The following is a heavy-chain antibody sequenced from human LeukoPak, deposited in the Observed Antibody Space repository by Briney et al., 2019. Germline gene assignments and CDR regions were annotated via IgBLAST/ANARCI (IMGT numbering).Heavy chain of an antibody. Sequence: PSETLSLTCGVSGEPFSGYYWSWIRQPPGKGLEWIGDISESGSTNYNPSLKSRVTISVDPSKNQFSLKLNSMTAADTAVYFCVRGRTYYYYYMDVWGKGTTVTVSS. CDR1: GEPFSGYY. J-gene: IGHJ6*03. V-gene: IGHV4-34*01. CDR2: ISESGST. CDR3: VRGRTYYYYYMDV.